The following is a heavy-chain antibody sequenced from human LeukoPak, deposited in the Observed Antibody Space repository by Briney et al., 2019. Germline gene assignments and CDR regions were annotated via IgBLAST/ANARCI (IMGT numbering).Heavy chain of an antibody. D-gene: IGHD6-19*01. CDR2: IYYSGST. J-gene: IGHJ4*02. CDR3: ATVGAVADPYFDY. CDR1: GGSISSYY. V-gene: IGHV4-59*06. Sequence: SETLSLTCTVSGGSISSYYWSWIRQPPGKGLEWIGYIYYSGSTYYNPSLKSRVTISVDTSKNQFSLKLSSVTAADTAVYYCATVGAVADPYFDYWGQGTLVTASS.